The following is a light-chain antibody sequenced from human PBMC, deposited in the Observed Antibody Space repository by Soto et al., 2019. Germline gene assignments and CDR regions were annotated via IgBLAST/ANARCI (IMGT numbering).Light chain of an antibody. CDR2: DVS. Sequence: QSALTQPASVSGSPGQSITISCIGTSSDVGGYNYVSWYQQYPGKAPKLMIYDVSNRPSGVSNRFSGSKSGNTASLTISGLKAEDEADYFCSSYTGNNNVVFGGGTKLTVL. V-gene: IGLV2-14*01. CDR1: SSDVGGYNY. CDR3: SSYTGNNNVV. J-gene: IGLJ2*01.